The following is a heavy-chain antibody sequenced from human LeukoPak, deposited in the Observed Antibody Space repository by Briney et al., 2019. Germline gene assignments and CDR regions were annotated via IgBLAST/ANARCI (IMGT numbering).Heavy chain of an antibody. CDR1: GXSLXXXXXX. CDR3: AXGALXSWSFDX. Sequence: SGPTLVKPTXXLXXXCXFXGXSLXXXXXXXGXXRXPPGKALXXXALXXWXXXKRYSPSLKXXLTITKDTSKNQVVLTMTNMDPVXTATYXCAXGALXSWSFDXWXQGTLVTVSS. CDR2: XXWXXXK. D-gene: IGHD6-13*01. J-gene: IGHJ4*02. V-gene: IGHV2-5*01.